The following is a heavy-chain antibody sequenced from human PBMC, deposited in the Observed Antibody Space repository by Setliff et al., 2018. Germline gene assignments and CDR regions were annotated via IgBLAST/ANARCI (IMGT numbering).Heavy chain of an antibody. V-gene: IGHV4-34*01. CDR3: ARNKADDKSGADTFDM. J-gene: IGHJ3*02. CDR1: GGSFSDYY. D-gene: IGHD3-22*01. Sequence: PSETLSLTCAVYGGSFSDYYWSWFRQSPGKGLEWIGESKYRGNTNYNAPLKSRVTISVDTSKNQLFLKLSSVTAADTVVYYCARNKADDKSGADTFDMWGQGTMVTVSS. CDR2: SKYRGNT.